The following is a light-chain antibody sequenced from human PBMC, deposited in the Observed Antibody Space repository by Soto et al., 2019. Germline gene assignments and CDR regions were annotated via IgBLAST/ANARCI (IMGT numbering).Light chain of an antibody. CDR1: SSNIGSNY. V-gene: IGLV1-47*02. CDR2: SNN. Sequence: QLVLTQPPSASGTPGQRVTISCSGSSSNIGSNYVYWYQQLPGTAPKVLIYSNNQRPSGVPDRFSGSKSGTSASLAISGLRSEDEADYYCAAWDDSLSGVVFGGGTKVTVL. J-gene: IGLJ2*01. CDR3: AAWDDSLSGVV.